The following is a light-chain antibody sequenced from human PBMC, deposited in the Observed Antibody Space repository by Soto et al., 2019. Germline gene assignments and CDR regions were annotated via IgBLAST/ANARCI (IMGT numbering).Light chain of an antibody. CDR3: QQYNVYSWT. Sequence: DIQMSQSPSTLSASVGDRFTITCRASQSISSWLAWYQQKPGKAPKLLIYSASTLQSGVPSRFSGRGSGTEFTLTISSLQPDDFATYYCQQYNVYSWTFGQGTKVDI. CDR1: QSISSW. CDR2: SAS. V-gene: IGKV1-5*01. J-gene: IGKJ1*01.